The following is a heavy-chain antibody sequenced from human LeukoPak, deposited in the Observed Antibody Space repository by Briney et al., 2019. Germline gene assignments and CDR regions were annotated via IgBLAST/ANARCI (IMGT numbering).Heavy chain of an antibody. V-gene: IGHV3-30-3*01. Sequence: PGGSLRLSCAASGFTFSSYAMHWVRQAPGKGLEWVAVISYDGSNKYYADSVKGRFTISRDNSKNTLYLQMNSLRAEDTAVYYCAKVSISSGWYSAFDYWGQGTLVTVSS. D-gene: IGHD6-19*01. CDR2: ISYDGSNK. CDR1: GFTFSSYA. J-gene: IGHJ4*02. CDR3: AKVSISSGWYSAFDY.